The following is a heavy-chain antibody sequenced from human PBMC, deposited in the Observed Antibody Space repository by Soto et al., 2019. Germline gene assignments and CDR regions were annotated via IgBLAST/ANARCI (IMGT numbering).Heavy chain of an antibody. J-gene: IGHJ3*02. V-gene: IGHV3-30-3*01. CDR1: GFTFSSYA. D-gene: IGHD2-21*02. CDR2: ISYDGSDK. Sequence: GGSLRLSCAASGFTFSSYAMHWVRQAPGKGLEWVAVISYDGSDKYYVDSVKGRFTISRDNSKNTLYLQMNSLRAEDTAVYYCARYIVVVTATYAFDIWGQGTMVTVSS. CDR3: ARYIVVVTATYAFDI.